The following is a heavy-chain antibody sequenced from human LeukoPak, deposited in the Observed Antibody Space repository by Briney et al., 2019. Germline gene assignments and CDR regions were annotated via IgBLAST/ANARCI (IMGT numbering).Heavy chain of an antibody. J-gene: IGHJ4*02. CDR1: GFTFSSYS. CDR2: ISSSSSYI. Sequence: SGGSLRLSCAASGFTFSSYSMNWVRQAPGKGLEWVSSISSSSSYIYYADSVKGRFTISRDNAKNSLYLQMNSLRAEDTAVYSCARGPNWGGDYWGQGTLVTVSS. D-gene: IGHD7-27*01. CDR3: ARGPNWGGDY. V-gene: IGHV3-21*01.